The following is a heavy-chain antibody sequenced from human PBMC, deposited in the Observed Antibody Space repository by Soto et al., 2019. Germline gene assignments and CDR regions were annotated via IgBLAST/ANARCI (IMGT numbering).Heavy chain of an antibody. CDR3: AKDEGIAAYYFDY. Sequence: GGSLRLSCAASGFTFSGYAMSWVRQAPGKGLEWVSAISGSDGSTYYTDSVKGRITISRDNSKNTLYLQMNSMRAEDTAVDYCAKDEGIAAYYFDYWGQGTLVTVSS. CDR1: GFTFSGYA. CDR2: ISGSDGST. V-gene: IGHV3-23*01. D-gene: IGHD6-6*01. J-gene: IGHJ4*02.